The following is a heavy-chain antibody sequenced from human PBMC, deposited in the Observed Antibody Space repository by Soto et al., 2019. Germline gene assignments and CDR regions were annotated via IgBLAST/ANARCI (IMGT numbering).Heavy chain of an antibody. Sequence: QVQLVESGGGVVQPGRSLRLSCAASGFTFSSYGMHWVRQAPGKGLERVAVIWYDGSNKYYADSVKGRFTISRDNSKNTLYLQMNSLRAEDTAVYYCAREEITYYYDSSGYNYYYYGMDVWGQGTTVTVSS. CDR3: AREEITYYYDSSGYNYYYYGMDV. CDR1: GFTFSSYG. CDR2: IWYDGSNK. D-gene: IGHD3-22*01. V-gene: IGHV3-33*01. J-gene: IGHJ6*02.